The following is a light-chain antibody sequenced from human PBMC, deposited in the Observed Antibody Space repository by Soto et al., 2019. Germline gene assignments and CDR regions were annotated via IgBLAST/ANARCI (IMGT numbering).Light chain of an antibody. CDR1: RSDVGSYNL. J-gene: IGLJ1*01. Sequence: QSALTQPASVAASPWPSITIPFTGTRSDVGSYNLVSWFQQHPGKVPKLLIYEGTKRPSGLSDRFSGSKSGTTAYLTISGLQAEDEAHYFCYSYAGENLYVFGTGTKVTVL. CDR2: EGT. CDR3: YSYAGENLYV. V-gene: IGLV2-23*01.